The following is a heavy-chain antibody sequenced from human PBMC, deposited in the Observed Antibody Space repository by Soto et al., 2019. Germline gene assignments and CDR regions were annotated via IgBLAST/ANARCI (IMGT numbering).Heavy chain of an antibody. CDR2: INGDGSFT. Sequence: PGGSLRLSCGASGFTFSDYLMHWVRQAPGEGLVWVSRINGDGSFTRFADSVKGRFTISRDNAKNTLYLQMNSLRVDDTAVYYCARVSGGSGNFDYWGQGILVTVSS. CDR1: GFTFSDYL. V-gene: IGHV3-74*01. D-gene: IGHD3-10*01. CDR3: ARVSGGSGNFDY. J-gene: IGHJ4*02.